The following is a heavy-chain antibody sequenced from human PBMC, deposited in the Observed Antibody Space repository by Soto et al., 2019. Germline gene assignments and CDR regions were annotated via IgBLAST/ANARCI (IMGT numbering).Heavy chain of an antibody. CDR3: ARGRTYYDP. D-gene: IGHD3-10*01. V-gene: IGHV4-31*03. CDR1: RGSISSGGYY. CDR2: IFYSGIN. Sequence: SETLSLTCTVSRGSISSGGYYWSWLRHHQGKGLEWIGSIFYSGINHYKPSLKSRCSMSVDTSKRQLSMRLGFATVADTAVYYCARGRTYYDPWGQGTLVT. J-gene: IGHJ5*02.